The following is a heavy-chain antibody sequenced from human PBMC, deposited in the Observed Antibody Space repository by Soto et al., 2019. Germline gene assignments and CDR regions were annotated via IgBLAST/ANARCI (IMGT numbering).Heavy chain of an antibody. CDR1: GGSISSGGYY. CDR2: IYYSGST. Sequence: QVQLQESGPGLVKPSQTLSLTCTVSGGSISSGGYYWSWIRQHPGKGLEWIGYIYYSGSTYYNPSLKRRVTLSVDTSKNQFSLKLSSVTAADTAVYYCAREISYYDSSGYYYVYFDYWGQGTLVTVSS. J-gene: IGHJ4*02. V-gene: IGHV4-31*03. D-gene: IGHD3-22*01. CDR3: AREISYYDSSGYYYVYFDY.